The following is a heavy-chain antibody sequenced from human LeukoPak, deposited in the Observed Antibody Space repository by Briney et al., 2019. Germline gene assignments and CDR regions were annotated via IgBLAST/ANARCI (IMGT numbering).Heavy chain of an antibody. J-gene: IGHJ1*01. CDR2: INPDSGGT. CDR1: GYTFTDYY. V-gene: IGHV1-2*02. Sequence: ASVKVSCKASGYTFTDYYMHWARQAPGQGLEWMGWINPDSGGTNYGKNFQGRVTMTRDTSISIVYMEVNRLRSDDTAVYYCARVKERTKATIPDYFQDWGQGTLATVSS. CDR3: ARVKERTKATIPDYFQD. D-gene: IGHD5-12*01.